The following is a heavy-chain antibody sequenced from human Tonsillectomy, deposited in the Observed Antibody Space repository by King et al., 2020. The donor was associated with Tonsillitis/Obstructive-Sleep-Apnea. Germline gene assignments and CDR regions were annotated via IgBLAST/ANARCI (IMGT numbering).Heavy chain of an antibody. CDR2: ISVSNGNT. Sequence: VQLVQSGAELKKPGASVKVSCKTSGYTFTSYAINWVRQAPGQGLEWMGWISVSNGNTNYAHKLQGRVTLTTDTSASTAYMELRSLTSDDTAVYYCARGAPVHPDYWGQGTLVTVSS. CDR1: GYTFTSYA. J-gene: IGHJ4*02. V-gene: IGHV1-18*01. D-gene: IGHD1-1*01. CDR3: ARGAPVHPDY.